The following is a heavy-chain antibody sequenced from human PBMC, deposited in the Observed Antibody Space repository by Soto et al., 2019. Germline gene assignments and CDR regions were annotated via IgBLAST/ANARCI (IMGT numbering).Heavy chain of an antibody. CDR3: ARDTGLAYCSGGSCYHEEY. V-gene: IGHV1-18*01. D-gene: IGHD2-15*01. CDR2: ISAYNGNT. CDR1: GYTFTSYG. Sequence: QVQLVQSGAEVKKPGASVKVSCKASGYTFTSYGISWVRQAPGQGLEWMGWISAYNGNTNYAQKLQGRVTMTTDTSTSTAYMELRSLRSDDTAVYYCARDTGLAYCSGGSCYHEEYWGQGTLVTVSS. J-gene: IGHJ4*02.